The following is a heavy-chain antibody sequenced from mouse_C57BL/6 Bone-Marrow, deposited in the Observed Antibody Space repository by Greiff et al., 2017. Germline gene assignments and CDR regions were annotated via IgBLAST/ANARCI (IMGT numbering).Heavy chain of an antibody. V-gene: IGHV1-81*01. CDR3: ARGPHYYYGSSYFDY. J-gene: IGHJ2*01. Sequence: QVQLQQSGAELARPGASVKLSCKASGYTFTSYGISWVKQRTGQGLEWIGEIYPRSGNTYYNEKFKGKATLTADKSSSTAYMELRSLTSEDSAVXFCARGPHYYYGSSYFDYWGQGTTLTVSS. CDR1: GYTFTSYG. D-gene: IGHD1-1*01. CDR2: IYPRSGNT.